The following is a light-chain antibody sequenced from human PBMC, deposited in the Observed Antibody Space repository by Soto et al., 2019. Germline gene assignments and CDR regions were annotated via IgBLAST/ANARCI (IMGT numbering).Light chain of an antibody. CDR1: QSISSW. J-gene: IGKJ1*01. Sequence: DIQMTQSPSTLSASVGDRVTITCRASQSISSWLAWYQQKPGKAPKLLIYNASSLESGVPSMFSGSVSVTEFTLLISSLQPDDFATYFCQPYNSYWTFGQGTQVDIK. V-gene: IGKV1-5*03. CDR2: NAS. CDR3: QPYNSYWT.